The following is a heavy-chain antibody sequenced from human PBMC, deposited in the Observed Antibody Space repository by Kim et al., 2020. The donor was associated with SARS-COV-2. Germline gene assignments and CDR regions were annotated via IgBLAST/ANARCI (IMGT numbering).Heavy chain of an antibody. CDR3: ARDYSAGWNYGYYYYGMDV. Sequence: SETLSLTCTVSGGSISSYYWSWIRQPAGKGLEWIGRIYTSGSTNYNPSLKSRVTMSVDTSKNQFSLKLSSVTAADTAVYYCARDYSAGWNYGYYYYGMDVWGQGTTVTVSS. CDR1: GGSISSYY. D-gene: IGHD1-7*01. V-gene: IGHV4-4*07. CDR2: IYTSGST. J-gene: IGHJ6*02.